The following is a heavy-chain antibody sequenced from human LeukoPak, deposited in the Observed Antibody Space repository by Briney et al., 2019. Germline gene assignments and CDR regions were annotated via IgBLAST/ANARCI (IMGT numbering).Heavy chain of an antibody. CDR2: MNPNSGNT. CDR3: VRGRHGDSGGYYYYFDY. Sequence: ASVKVSCKASGYTLTSYDINWVRQATGQGLEWMGWMNPNSGNTGYAQKVQGRVTMTRNTSISTAYMELSSLSSEDTAVYYCVRGRHGDSGGYYYYFDYWGQGTLVTVSS. D-gene: IGHD3-22*01. V-gene: IGHV1-8*01. CDR1: GYTLTSYD. J-gene: IGHJ4*02.